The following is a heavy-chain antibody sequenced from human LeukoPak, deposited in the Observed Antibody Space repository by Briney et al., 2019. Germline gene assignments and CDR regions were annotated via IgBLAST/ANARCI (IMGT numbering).Heavy chain of an antibody. J-gene: IGHJ4*02. D-gene: IGHD1-20*01. Sequence: GGSLRLSCAASGFTFSSYWMSWVRQALGKGLEWVANIKQDGSEKYYVDSVKGRFTISRDNAKNSLYLQMNSLRAEDTAVYYCAKGSNWNLPYYFDYWGQGTLVTVSS. CDR2: IKQDGSEK. CDR1: GFTFSSYW. CDR3: AKGSNWNLPYYFDY. V-gene: IGHV3-7*01.